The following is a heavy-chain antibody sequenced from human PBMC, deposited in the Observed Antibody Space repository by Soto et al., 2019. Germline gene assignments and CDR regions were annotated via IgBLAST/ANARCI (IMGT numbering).Heavy chain of an antibody. CDR3: ARNFYYDSSGVDDAFDI. CDR1: GGSVSSGSYY. CDR2: IYYSGST. V-gene: IGHV4-61*01. Sequence: SETLSLTCTVSGGSVSSGSYYWSWIRQPPGKGLEWIGYIYYSGSTNYNPSLRSRVTISVDTSKNQFSLKLSSVTAADTAVYYCARNFYYDSSGVDDAFDIWGQGTMVTVSS. J-gene: IGHJ3*02. D-gene: IGHD3-22*01.